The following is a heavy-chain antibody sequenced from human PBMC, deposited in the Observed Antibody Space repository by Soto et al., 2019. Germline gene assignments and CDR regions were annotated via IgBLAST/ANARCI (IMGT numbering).Heavy chain of an antibody. CDR1: GFTFSSYS. Sequence: QVQLVESGGGVVQPGRSLRLSCAASGFTFSSYSMHWVRQAPGKGLEWVAVISYDGSNKYYADSVKGRFTISRDNSKNTLYLQMNSLRAEDTAVYYCAKGGGYNLPTAFDYWGQGTLVTVSS. D-gene: IGHD6-25*01. J-gene: IGHJ4*02. CDR2: ISYDGSNK. CDR3: AKGGGYNLPTAFDY. V-gene: IGHV3-30*18.